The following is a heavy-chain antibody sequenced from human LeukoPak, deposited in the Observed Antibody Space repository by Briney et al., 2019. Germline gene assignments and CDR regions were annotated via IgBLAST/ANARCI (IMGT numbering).Heavy chain of an antibody. Sequence: SVKVSCKASGGTFSSYAISWVRQAPGQGLEWMGGIIPIFGTANYAQKFQGRVTITTDESTSTAYMELSSLRSEDTAVYYCARTVESGHDAFDIWGQGTMVTVSS. D-gene: IGHD4-23*01. CDR2: IIPIFGTA. CDR1: GGTFSSYA. CDR3: ARTVESGHDAFDI. V-gene: IGHV1-69*05. J-gene: IGHJ3*02.